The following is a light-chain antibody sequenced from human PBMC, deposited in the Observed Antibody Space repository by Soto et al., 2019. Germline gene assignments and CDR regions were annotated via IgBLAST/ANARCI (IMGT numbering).Light chain of an antibody. CDR1: SSDVGDYDY. Sequence: QSALTQPASVSGSPGQSITIFCTATSSDVGDYDYVSWYQQYAGKAPKMMIYEVSNRPSGVSNRFSGSKSGNTASLTISGLQAEDEADYYCSSYRSSNTLLFGGGTKVTVL. CDR2: EVS. J-gene: IGLJ2*01. CDR3: SSYRSSNTLL. V-gene: IGLV2-14*01.